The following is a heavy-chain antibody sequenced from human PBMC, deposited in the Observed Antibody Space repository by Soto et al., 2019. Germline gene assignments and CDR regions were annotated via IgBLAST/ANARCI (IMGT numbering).Heavy chain of an antibody. J-gene: IGHJ2*01. V-gene: IGHV4-31*03. CDR1: GGSISSGGYY. CDR2: IYYSGST. D-gene: IGHD2-2*01. CDR3: ARVLVVPAAMGDWYFDL. Sequence: QVQLQESGPGLAKPSQTLSLTCTVSGGSISSGGYYWSWIRQHPGKGLEWIGYIYYSGSTYYNPSLKSRVTISVDTSKNQFSLKLSSVTAADTAVYYCARVLVVPAAMGDWYFDLWGRGTLVTVSS.